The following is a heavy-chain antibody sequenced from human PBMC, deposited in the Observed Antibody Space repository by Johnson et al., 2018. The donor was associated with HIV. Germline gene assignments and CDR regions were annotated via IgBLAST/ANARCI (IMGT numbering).Heavy chain of an antibody. Sequence: QVQLVESGGGVVQPGKSLRLSCAASGFTFSSYGMHWVRQAAGKGLEWVALIWYDGSNKYYADSVKGRFTISRDNSKNTLYLQMNSLRGEDTAVYYCAKDSMVFNWNQFEAFDMWCQGTMVTVSS. CDR1: GFTFSSYG. CDR3: AKDSMVFNWNQFEAFDM. CDR2: IWYDGSNK. J-gene: IGHJ3*02. D-gene: IGHD1-20*01. V-gene: IGHV3-33*06.